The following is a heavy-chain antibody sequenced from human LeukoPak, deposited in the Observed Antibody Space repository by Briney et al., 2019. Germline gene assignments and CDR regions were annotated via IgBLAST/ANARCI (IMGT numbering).Heavy chain of an antibody. Sequence: PGGSLRLSCAASGFTFSSYVMSWVRQAPGKGLEWVSSISNSGGSTYYADSVKGRFTISRDNSKNTLYLQMNSLRAEDTAVYYCAKIRCSSTNCFFNYWGQGTLVTVSS. CDR3: AKIRCSSTNCFFNY. CDR1: GFTFSSYV. D-gene: IGHD2-2*01. CDR2: ISNSGGST. V-gene: IGHV3-23*01. J-gene: IGHJ4*02.